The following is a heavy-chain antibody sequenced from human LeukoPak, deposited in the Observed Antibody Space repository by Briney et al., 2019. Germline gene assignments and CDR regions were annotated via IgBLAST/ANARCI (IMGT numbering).Heavy chain of an antibody. D-gene: IGHD6-19*01. J-gene: IGHJ4*02. Sequence: PGGSLRLSCAASGFTFSSYSMNWVRQAPGKGLEWVSSISSSSYIYYADSVKGRFTISRDNAKNSLYLQMNSLRAEDTAVYYCARGHSSGWSFDYWGQGTLVTVSS. CDR1: GFTFSSYS. CDR2: ISSSSYI. V-gene: IGHV3-21*01. CDR3: ARGHSSGWSFDY.